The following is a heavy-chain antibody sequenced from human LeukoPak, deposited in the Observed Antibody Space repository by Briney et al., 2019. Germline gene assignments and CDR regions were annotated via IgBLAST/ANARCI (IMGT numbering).Heavy chain of an antibody. CDR2: ISSSSTYI. V-gene: IGHV3-21*01. D-gene: IGHD6-19*01. Sequence: GGSLRLSCAASGFTFSSYSMNWVRQAPGKGLEWVSSISSSSTYIYYADSVKGRFTISRDNAKNSMYLQMSSLRAEDTAVYYCARDRSSGWYDYWGQGILVTVSS. J-gene: IGHJ4*02. CDR3: ARDRSSGWYDY. CDR1: GFTFSSYS.